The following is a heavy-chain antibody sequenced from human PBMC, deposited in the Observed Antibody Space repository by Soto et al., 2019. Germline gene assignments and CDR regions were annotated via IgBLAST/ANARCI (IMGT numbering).Heavy chain of an antibody. V-gene: IGHV3-11*01. CDR3: ARRTMGNYYYMDV. J-gene: IGHJ6*03. CDR1: GFTLSDYY. CDR2: ISSSGTID. Sequence: QVQLVESGGGLVKPGGSLRLSCVASGFTLSDYYMSSIRQAPGKGLEWVSYISSSGTIDNYADSVKGRFTISRDNAKNSLFLQVNGLRAEDTAVYYCARRTMGNYYYMDVWGKGTTVTVSS. D-gene: IGHD3-10*01.